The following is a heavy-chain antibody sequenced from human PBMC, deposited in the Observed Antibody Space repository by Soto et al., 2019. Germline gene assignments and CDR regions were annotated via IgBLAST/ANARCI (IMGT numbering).Heavy chain of an antibody. D-gene: IGHD3-3*01. J-gene: IGHJ6*02. CDR2: IIPIFGTA. CDR1: GGTFSSYA. V-gene: IGHV1-69*13. CDR3: ARLQYYDFWSGHYSYGMDV. Sequence: ASVKVSCKASGGTFSSYAISWVRQAPGQGLEWMGGIIPIFGTANYAQKFQGRVTITADESTSTAYMELSSLRSEDTAVYYCARLQYYDFWSGHYSYGMDVWGQGTTVTVSS.